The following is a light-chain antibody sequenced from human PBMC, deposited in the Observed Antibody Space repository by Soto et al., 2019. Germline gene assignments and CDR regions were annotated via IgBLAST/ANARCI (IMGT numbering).Light chain of an antibody. J-gene: IGKJ1*01. Sequence: DIQMTQSPSTLSASVGYRVIITCRASQSISNWLAWYQQKPGKAPNLLIYKASSLKSGVPSRFSGSGSGTEFTLTISSLQPDDFATYYCQQYDTYWTFGHGTKVDI. CDR2: KAS. V-gene: IGKV1-5*03. CDR3: QQYDTYWT. CDR1: QSISNW.